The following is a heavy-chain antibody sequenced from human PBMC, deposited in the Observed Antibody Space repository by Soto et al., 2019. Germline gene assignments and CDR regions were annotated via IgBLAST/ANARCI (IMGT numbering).Heavy chain of an antibody. CDR1: GYTFTSYA. CDR3: ARGGSLYGYFDL. J-gene: IGHJ2*01. CDR2: INAGNGNT. Sequence: QVQLVQSGAEVKKPGASVKVSCKASGYTFTSYAMHWVRKAPGQRREWMGWINAGNGNTKYSQKFQGRVTITRDTSASTAYMELSSLRSEDTAVYYCARGGSLYGYFDLWGRGTLVTVSS. D-gene: IGHD1-26*01. V-gene: IGHV1-3*01.